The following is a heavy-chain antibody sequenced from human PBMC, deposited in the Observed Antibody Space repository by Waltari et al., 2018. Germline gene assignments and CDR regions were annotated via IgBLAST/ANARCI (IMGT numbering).Heavy chain of an antibody. J-gene: IGHJ6*03. CDR1: GGSLSSYY. D-gene: IGHD2-15*01. CDR2: VSTSGST. Sequence: QVQLQESGPGLVKPSETLSLTCTDSGGSLSSYYWTWIRPPAGTGLEWFGRVSTSGSTNYNPSLKSRVTMSVDTSKNQFSLKLSSVTAADTAVYYCARGGYYYYMDVWGKGTTVTVSS. V-gene: IGHV4-4*07. CDR3: ARGGYYYYMDV.